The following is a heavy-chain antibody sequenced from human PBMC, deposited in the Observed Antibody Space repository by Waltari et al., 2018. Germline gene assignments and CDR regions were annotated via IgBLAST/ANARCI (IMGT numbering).Heavy chain of an antibody. D-gene: IGHD6-19*01. V-gene: IGHV3-64D*06. CDR2: ILSHGTIT. J-gene: IGHJ4*02. CDR3: VKGRTVGGDDF. Sequence: EVLLVESGGALVQPGGSLRLSCSGSGFKFNKNTMHCVRQAPGQGLEYHASILSHGTITHYADSGTGRFTISRDNSNNSFFLEMTGLRDEDTALYYGVKGRTVGGDDFWGQGTRVTVSS. CDR1: GFKFNKNT.